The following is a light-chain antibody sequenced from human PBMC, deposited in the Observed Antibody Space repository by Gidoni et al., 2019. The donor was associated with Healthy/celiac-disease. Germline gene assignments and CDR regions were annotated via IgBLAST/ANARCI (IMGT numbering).Light chain of an antibody. J-gene: IGKJ1*01. CDR2: ASS. CDR3: QQSYSTPRT. Sequence: DIQMNQSPSSLSASVGDRVTITCRASQSISSYLNWYQQTPGKAPKLLIYASSSLQSGVPSRFSGSGSGTDFTLTISSLQPEEFATYYCQQSYSTPRTFGQGTKVEIK. CDR1: QSISSY. V-gene: IGKV1-39*01.